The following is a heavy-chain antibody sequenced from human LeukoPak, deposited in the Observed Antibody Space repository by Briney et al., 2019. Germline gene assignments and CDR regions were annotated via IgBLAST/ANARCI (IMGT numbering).Heavy chain of an antibody. D-gene: IGHD1-7*01. CDR1: GGSFTGYY. J-gene: IGHJ6*03. CDR3: ARGRTGTHPYYYYYYYMDV. V-gene: IGHV4-34*01. CDR2: VNPTGST. Sequence: SETLSLTCAVFGGSFTGYYWSWIRQSPGRGLDWIGEVNPTGSTNYNPSFKSRVTISVDTSKNQFSLRLSSVTAADTAVYYCARGRTGTHPYYYYYYYMDVWGKGTTVTVSS.